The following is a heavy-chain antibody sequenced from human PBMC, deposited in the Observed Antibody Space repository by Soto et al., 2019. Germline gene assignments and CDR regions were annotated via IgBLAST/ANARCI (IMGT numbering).Heavy chain of an antibody. V-gene: IGHV1-46*01. CDR3: ARIPFSNNYYYIDI. Sequence: ASVKVSCKASGYTFTDYYIHWVRQAPGQGLEWMGIINPASGSPSYAQKFQGRVTMTRDTSTNTVYMELSSLRSDDTAVYFCARIPFSNNYYYIDIWGQGTQVTVSS. CDR2: INPASGSP. J-gene: IGHJ4*02. D-gene: IGHD1-1*01. CDR1: GYTFTDYY.